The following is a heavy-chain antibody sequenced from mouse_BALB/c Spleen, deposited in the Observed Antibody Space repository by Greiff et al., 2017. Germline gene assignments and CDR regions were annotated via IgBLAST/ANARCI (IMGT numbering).Heavy chain of an antibody. Sequence: EVQVVESGGGLVKPGGSLKLSCAASGFTFSSYTMSWVRQTPEKRLEWVATISSGGGNTYYPDSVKGRFTISRDNAKNNLYLQMSSLRSEDTALYYCARRTVVATDYFDVWGAGTTVTVSS. CDR2: ISSGGGNT. J-gene: IGHJ1*01. V-gene: IGHV5-9*03. CDR1: GFTFSSYT. CDR3: ARRTVVATDYFDV. D-gene: IGHD1-1*01.